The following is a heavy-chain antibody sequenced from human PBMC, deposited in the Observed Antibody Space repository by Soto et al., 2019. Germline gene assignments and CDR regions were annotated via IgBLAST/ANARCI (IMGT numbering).Heavy chain of an antibody. CDR1: GGSISSGDYY. CDR2: IYYSGST. CDR3: ARVLYSSGYYYYYYYGMDV. V-gene: IGHV4-30-4*01. Sequence: ASETLSLTCTVSGGSISSGDYYWSWIRQPPGKGLEWIGYIYYSGSTYYNPSLKSRVTISVDTSKNQFSLKLSSVTAADTAVYYCARVLYSSGYYYYYYYGMDVWGQGTTVTVSS. D-gene: IGHD3-22*01. J-gene: IGHJ6*02.